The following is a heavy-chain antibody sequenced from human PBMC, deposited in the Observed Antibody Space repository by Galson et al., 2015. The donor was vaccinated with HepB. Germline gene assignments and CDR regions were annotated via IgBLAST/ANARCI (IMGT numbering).Heavy chain of an antibody. CDR2: IIPILGIA. J-gene: IGHJ4*02. V-gene: IGHV1-69*04. CDR3: ARDQAGWLDDY. D-gene: IGHD6-19*01. Sequence: SVKVSCKASGGTFSSYTISWVRQAPGQGLEWMGRIIPILGIANYAQKFQGRVTITADKSTSTAYMELSSLRSEDTAVYYCARDQAGWLDDYWGQGTLVTVSS. CDR1: GGTFSSYT.